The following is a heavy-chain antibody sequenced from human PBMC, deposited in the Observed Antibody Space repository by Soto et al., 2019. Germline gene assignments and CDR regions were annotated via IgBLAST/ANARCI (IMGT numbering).Heavy chain of an antibody. V-gene: IGHV4-30-4*01. D-gene: IGHD4-17*01. J-gene: IGHJ5*02. CDR2: IYYSGST. CDR1: GGSLSSGDYY. Sequence: KPSETLSLTCTVSGGSLSSGDYYWSWIRQPPGKGLEWIGYIYYSGSTYYNPSLKSRVTISVDTSKNQFSLKLSSVTAADTAVYYGARGLDYVKFDPWGQGALVTVSS. CDR3: ARGLDYVKFDP.